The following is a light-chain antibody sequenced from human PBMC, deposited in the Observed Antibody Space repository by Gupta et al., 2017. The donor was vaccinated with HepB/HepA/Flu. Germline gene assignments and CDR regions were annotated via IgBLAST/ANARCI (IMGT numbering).Light chain of an antibody. CDR2: AAS. Sequence: EIVMTQSPATLSVSPGERATLSCRASQSVSSSLAWYQQKPGQAPRLLIYAASTRATGIPARFSGSGCGTEFTLTISSRQSEDFAVYYCQQYNNCRPWTFGQGTKVEIK. J-gene: IGKJ1*01. CDR1: QSVSSS. V-gene: IGKV3-15*01. CDR3: QQYNNCRPWT.